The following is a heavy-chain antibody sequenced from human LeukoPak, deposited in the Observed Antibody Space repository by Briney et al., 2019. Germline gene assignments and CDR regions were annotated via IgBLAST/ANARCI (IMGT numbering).Heavy chain of an antibody. J-gene: IGHJ5*02. Sequence: GGALRLSCAASGFTFSTYSMNWVRQAPGKGLEWVSSIDTRSYINYADSVTGRFTVSRDNAENSLYLQMNSLRAEDTAVYYCARPRGGNWFGPWGQGTLVTVSS. D-gene: IGHD3-10*01. CDR3: ARPRGGNWFGP. CDR1: GFTFSTYS. CDR2: IDTRSYI. V-gene: IGHV3-21*01.